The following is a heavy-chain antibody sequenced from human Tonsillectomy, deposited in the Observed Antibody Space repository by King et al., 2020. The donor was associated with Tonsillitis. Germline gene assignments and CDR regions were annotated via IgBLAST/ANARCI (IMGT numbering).Heavy chain of an antibody. CDR1: GGSISNYY. CDR3: ATRPPGGTYLSYLDY. V-gene: IGHV4-59*01. J-gene: IGHJ4*02. Sequence: QLQESGPGLVKPSETLSLICTVSGGSISNYYWSWIRQPPGKGLESIGYIYYSGSTNYNPSLKSRVTMSVDTSKNQFSLRLTSVTAADTAVYYCATRPPGGTYLSYLDYWGQGILVTVSS. CDR2: IYYSGST. D-gene: IGHD1-26*01.